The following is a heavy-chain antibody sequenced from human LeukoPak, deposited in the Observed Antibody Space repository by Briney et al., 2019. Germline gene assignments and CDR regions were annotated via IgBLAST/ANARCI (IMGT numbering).Heavy chain of an antibody. CDR3: ARTPAALLGLYYYYYMDV. J-gene: IGHJ6*03. Sequence: PSETLSLTCAVYGGSFSGYYWSWIRQPPGKGLEWIGEINHSGSTYYNPSLKSRVTISVDTSKNQFSLKLSSVTAADTAVYYCARTPAALLGLYYYYYMDVWGKGTTVTISS. CDR2: INHSGST. D-gene: IGHD2-2*01. V-gene: IGHV4-34*01. CDR1: GGSFSGYY.